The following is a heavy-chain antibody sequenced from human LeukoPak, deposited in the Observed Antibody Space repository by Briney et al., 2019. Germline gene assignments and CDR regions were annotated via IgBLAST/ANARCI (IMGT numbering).Heavy chain of an antibody. CDR1: GFTFDDYA. CDR2: ISWNSGSI. J-gene: IGHJ4*02. Sequence: GGSLRLSCAASGFTFDDYAMHWVRQAPGKGLEWVSGISWNSGSIGYADSVRGRFTISRDNAKNSLYLQMNSLRAEDTALYYCAKDMGVYSGYEGFDYWGQGTLVTVSS. CDR3: AKDMGVYSGYEGFDY. D-gene: IGHD5-12*01. V-gene: IGHV3-9*01.